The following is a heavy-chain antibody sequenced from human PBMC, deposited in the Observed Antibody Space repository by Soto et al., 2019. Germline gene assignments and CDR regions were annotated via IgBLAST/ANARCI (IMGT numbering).Heavy chain of an antibody. CDR3: TAGIGRTDDDC. CDR2: IKTETEGGTT. V-gene: IGHV3-15*01. Sequence: EVQLVESGGHLVKPGGSLRLSCAASGFSFNNAWMSWVRQAPGKGLAWVGRIKTETEGGTTDYGAPVRGRFTISRDDSRNPLSLQMDSLKTEDTALCYCTAGIGRTDDDCWGQGTLVTVSS. CDR1: GFSFNNAW. D-gene: IGHD1-1*01. J-gene: IGHJ1*01.